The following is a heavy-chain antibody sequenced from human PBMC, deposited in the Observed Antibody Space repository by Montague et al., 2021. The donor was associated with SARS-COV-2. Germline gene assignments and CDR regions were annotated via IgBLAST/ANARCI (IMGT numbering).Heavy chain of an antibody. V-gene: IGHV3-7*01. Sequence: SLRLSCAASGFIFGDYWMSWVRQAPGKGLEWVANIKLDGSEEYSVDSVKGRFTVSSDNAKNSLYLQMNSLRAEDTAVYYCARATLYMDVWGKGTTVTVSS. CDR1: GFIFGDYW. CDR3: ARATLYMDV. CDR2: IKLDGSEE. J-gene: IGHJ6*03.